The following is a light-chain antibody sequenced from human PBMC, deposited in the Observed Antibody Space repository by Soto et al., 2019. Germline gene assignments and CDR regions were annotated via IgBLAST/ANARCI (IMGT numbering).Light chain of an antibody. CDR1: ISDVGNYHL. CDR2: EGS. Sequence: QSALTQPASVSGSPGQSITISCIGIISDVGNYHLVSWYQQHPGKAPKLMIYEGSKRPSGVSNRFSGSKSGNTASLTISGLQAEDEADYYCSSYTTNITPVVFGGGTKLTVL. J-gene: IGLJ2*01. V-gene: IGLV2-14*02. CDR3: SSYTTNITPVV.